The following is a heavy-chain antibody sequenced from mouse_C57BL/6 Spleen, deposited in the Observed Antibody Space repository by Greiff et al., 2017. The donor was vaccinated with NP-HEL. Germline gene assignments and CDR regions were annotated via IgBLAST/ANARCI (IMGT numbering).Heavy chain of an antibody. CDR1: GFTFSDYG. CDR2: ISSGSSTI. D-gene: IGHD2-2*01. CDR3: ARDGYDVGFAY. V-gene: IGHV5-17*01. Sequence: VQLKESGGGLVKPGGSLKLSCAASGFTFSDYGMHWVRQAPEKGLEWVAYISSGSSTIYYADTVKGRFTISRDNAKNTLFLQMTSLRSEDTAMYYCARDGYDVGFAYWGQGTLVTVSA. J-gene: IGHJ3*01.